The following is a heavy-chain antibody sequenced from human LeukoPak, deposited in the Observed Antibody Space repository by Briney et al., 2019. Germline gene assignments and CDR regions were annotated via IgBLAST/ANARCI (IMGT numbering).Heavy chain of an antibody. Sequence: PSETLSLTCTISGGPVSDYYWSWIRQSPGKGLEWIGYIYHTGSTSYSPSLKSRVTISVDTSKNQFSLKLSSVTAADTAVYYCARRRGYCSGGSCLLDYYYYYMDVWGKGTTVTISS. D-gene: IGHD2-15*01. J-gene: IGHJ6*03. CDR1: GGPVSDYY. V-gene: IGHV4-59*02. CDR2: IYHTGST. CDR3: ARRRGYCSGGSCLLDYYYYYMDV.